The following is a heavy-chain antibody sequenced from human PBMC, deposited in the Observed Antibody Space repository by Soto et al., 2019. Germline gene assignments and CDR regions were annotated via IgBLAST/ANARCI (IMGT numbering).Heavy chain of an antibody. CDR2: IWYEGNRN. Sequence: QVQLVESGGGVAQPGTSLRLSCAASGFSFTTHGMHWVRQGPGKGLEWVAVIWYEGNRNYYAASVKSRFTISRDISKNTLYLQMNSLTVEDTAIYYCARDITVGLDYWGQGTLVTVSS. V-gene: IGHV3-33*01. D-gene: IGHD2-15*01. CDR1: GFSFTTHG. J-gene: IGHJ4*02. CDR3: ARDITVGLDY.